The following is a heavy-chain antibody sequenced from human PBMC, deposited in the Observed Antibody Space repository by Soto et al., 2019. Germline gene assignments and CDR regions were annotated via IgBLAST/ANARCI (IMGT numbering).Heavy chain of an antibody. CDR1: GYTFTSYD. D-gene: IGHD6-13*01. J-gene: IGHJ3*02. CDR3: ARGLSYSSSWYGDAFDI. V-gene: IGHV1-8*01. CDR2: MNPNSGNT. Sequence: ASVKVSCKASGYTFTSYDINWVRQATGQGLEWMGWMNPNSGNTGYAQKFQGRVTMTRNTSISTAYMELSSLRSEDTAVYYCARGLSYSSSWYGDAFDIWGQGTMVTVSS.